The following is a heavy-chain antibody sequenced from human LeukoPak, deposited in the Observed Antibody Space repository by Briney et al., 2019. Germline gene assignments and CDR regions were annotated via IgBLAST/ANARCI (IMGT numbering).Heavy chain of an antibody. V-gene: IGHV3-21*01. Sequence: GGSLRLSCAASGFTFSSYIMNWVRQAPGKGLEWVSSISSSSSYIYYADSVKGRFTISRDNAKNSLYLQMNSLRAEDTAVYYCAKDLSNWFDPWGQGTLVTVSS. J-gene: IGHJ5*02. CDR2: ISSSSSYI. D-gene: IGHD2-15*01. CDR1: GFTFSSYI. CDR3: AKDLSNWFDP.